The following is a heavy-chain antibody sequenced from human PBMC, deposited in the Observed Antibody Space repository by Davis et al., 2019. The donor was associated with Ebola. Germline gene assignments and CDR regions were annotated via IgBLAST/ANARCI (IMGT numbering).Heavy chain of an antibody. D-gene: IGHD7-27*01. CDR2: IKQDGSES. CDR1: GFTFSNYW. V-gene: IGHV3-7*01. Sequence: PGGSLRLSCAASGFTFSNYWMTWVRQAPGKGLEWVANIKQDGSESYYVDSVRGRFTISRDNAKNSLYLQMNSLTAEDTAVYYCARRATNWGNGFDIWGQGTMVTVSS. J-gene: IGHJ3*02. CDR3: ARRATNWGNGFDI.